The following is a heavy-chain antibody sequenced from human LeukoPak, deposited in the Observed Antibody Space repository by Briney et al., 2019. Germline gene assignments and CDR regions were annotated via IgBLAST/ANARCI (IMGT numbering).Heavy chain of an antibody. V-gene: IGHV4-34*01. D-gene: IGHD2-2*01. CDR2: INHSGST. Sequence: SETLSLTCVVYGGSFSGYYWSWIRQPPGKGLEWIGEINHSGSTNYNPSLKSRVTISVDTSKNQFSLKLSSVTAADTAVYYCARVLGIVVVPAAMSYNWFDPWGQGTLVTVSS. CDR3: ARVLGIVVVPAAMSYNWFDP. CDR1: GGSFSGYY. J-gene: IGHJ5*02.